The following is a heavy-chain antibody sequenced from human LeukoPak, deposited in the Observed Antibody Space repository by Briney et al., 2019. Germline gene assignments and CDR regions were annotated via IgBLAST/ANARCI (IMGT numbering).Heavy chain of an antibody. V-gene: IGHV3-21*01. Sequence: GESLKISCAASGFTFSSYSMNWVRQAPGKGLEWVSSISSSSSYIYYADSVKGRFTISRDNAKNSLYLQMNSLRAEDTAVYYCARGAGSAFGDCDYWGQGTLVTVSS. CDR3: ARGAGSAFGDCDY. CDR2: ISSSSSYI. D-gene: IGHD3-10*01. CDR1: GFTFSSYS. J-gene: IGHJ4*02.